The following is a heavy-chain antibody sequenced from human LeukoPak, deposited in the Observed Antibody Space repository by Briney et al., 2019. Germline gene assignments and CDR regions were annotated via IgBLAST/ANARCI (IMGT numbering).Heavy chain of an antibody. CDR2: ISSSSIYI. CDR1: GFIFSSYS. Sequence: PGGSLRLSCVASGFIFSSYSMNWVRQAPGKGLEWVSSISSSSIYIYYADSVKGRFTISRDNAKNSLYLQMNSLRAEDTAVYYCASFEWQYQLLGPHGIDYWGQGTLVTVSS. D-gene: IGHD2-2*01. V-gene: IGHV3-21*01. CDR3: ASFEWQYQLLGPHGIDY. J-gene: IGHJ4*02.